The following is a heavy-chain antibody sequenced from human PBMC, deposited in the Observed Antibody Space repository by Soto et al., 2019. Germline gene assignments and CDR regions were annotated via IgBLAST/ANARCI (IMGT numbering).Heavy chain of an antibody. Sequence: SETLSLTCAVYGGSFSGYYWSWIRQPPGKGLEWIGEINHSGSTNYNPSLKSRVTISVDTSKNQFSLNLSSVTAADTAGYYCARGIPAAPPFAYWGKGTLVTFSS. CDR3: ARGIPAAPPFAY. CDR1: GGSFSGYY. D-gene: IGHD6-13*01. V-gene: IGHV4-34*01. J-gene: IGHJ4*02. CDR2: INHSGST.